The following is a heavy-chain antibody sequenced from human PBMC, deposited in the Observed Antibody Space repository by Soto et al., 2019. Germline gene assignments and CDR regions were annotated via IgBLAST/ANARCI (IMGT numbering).Heavy chain of an antibody. V-gene: IGHV4-59*07. D-gene: IGHD1-1*01. CDR1: GGCISNYY. CDR3: ARRWSGTDF. CDR2: VHYSGTI. Sequence: SYTLSLTCSVAGGCISNYYWNWIRQTPGKGLEWIGYVHYSGTISYNPSLESRVTMSLDTSKNQFSLSLRSVTAADTAIYYFARRWSGTDFWGRGTLVTGSS. J-gene: IGHJ4*02.